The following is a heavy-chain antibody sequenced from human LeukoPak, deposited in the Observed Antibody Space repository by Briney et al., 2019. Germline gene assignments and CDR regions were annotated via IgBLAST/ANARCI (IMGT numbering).Heavy chain of an antibody. V-gene: IGHV3-11*06. Sequence: GGSLRLSCEASGFTFSDSYMSWLRQPPGKGLESISYIGPSGNFINYADSVKGRFTISRDNSKNTLYLQMNSLRAEDTAVYYCARVGGAHDAFDIWGQGTMVTVSS. CDR1: GFTFSDSY. J-gene: IGHJ3*02. CDR3: ARVGGAHDAFDI. CDR2: IGPSGNFI. D-gene: IGHD3-16*01.